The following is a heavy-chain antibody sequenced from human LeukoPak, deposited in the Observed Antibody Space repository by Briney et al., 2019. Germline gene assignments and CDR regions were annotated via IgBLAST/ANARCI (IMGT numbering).Heavy chain of an antibody. Sequence: ASVKVSCKASGYSFTGYYIHWVRQAPGQGLEWMGWINPNTGGTNFGQKFQGRVTMTRDTSITTTHMELSSLRSDDTAVYYCATVDQWLAYDYWGQGTLVTVSS. V-gene: IGHV1-2*02. J-gene: IGHJ4*02. D-gene: IGHD6-19*01. CDR1: GYSFTGYY. CDR2: INPNTGGT. CDR3: ATVDQWLAYDY.